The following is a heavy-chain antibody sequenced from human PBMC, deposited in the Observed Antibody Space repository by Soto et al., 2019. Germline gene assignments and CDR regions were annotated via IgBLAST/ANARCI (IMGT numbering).Heavy chain of an antibody. J-gene: IGHJ5*02. CDR3: ARMIPSSPRRAVKNHNWFDP. CDR1: GGSFSGYY. V-gene: IGHV4-34*01. D-gene: IGHD6-13*01. Sequence: QVQLQQWGAGLLKPSETLSLTCAVYGGSFSGYYWSWIRQPPGKGLEWIGEINHSGSTNYNPSLRSRVTISVDTPKNQFSLKLSSVTAADTAVYYCARMIPSSPRRAVKNHNWFDPWGQGTLVTVSS. CDR2: INHSGST.